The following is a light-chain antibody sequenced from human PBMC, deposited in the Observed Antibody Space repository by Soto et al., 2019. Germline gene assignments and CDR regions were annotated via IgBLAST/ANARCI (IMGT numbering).Light chain of an antibody. Sequence: EIVLTQTPATLSLSPEERVTLSCRASQNIGDTYLAWYQQKPGQAPRLLIYGVSARGTGISDRFSASGSGTDFTLTISRLEPDDFAVYYCHQYSRSPVTFSPLTFGGGSKVEI. CDR1: QNIGDTY. V-gene: IGKV3-20*01. CDR2: GVS. CDR3: HQYSRSPVTFSPLT. J-gene: IGKJ4*01.